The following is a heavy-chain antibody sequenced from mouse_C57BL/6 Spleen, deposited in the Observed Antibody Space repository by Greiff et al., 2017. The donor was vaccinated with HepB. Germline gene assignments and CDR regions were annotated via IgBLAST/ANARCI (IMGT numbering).Heavy chain of an antibody. CDR1: GYAFSSYW. D-gene: IGHD1-1*01. V-gene: IGHV1-80*01. CDR2: IYPGDGDT. Sequence: VQLQQSGAELVKPGASVKISCKASGYAFSSYWMNWVKQSPGKGLEWIGQIYPGDGDTNYNGKFKGKATLTADKSSSTAYMQLSSLTSEDSAVYFCASYYGSSYWYFDVWGTGTTVTVSS. J-gene: IGHJ1*03. CDR3: ASYYGSSYWYFDV.